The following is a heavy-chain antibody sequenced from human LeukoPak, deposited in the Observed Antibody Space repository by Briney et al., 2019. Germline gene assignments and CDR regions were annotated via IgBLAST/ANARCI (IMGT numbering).Heavy chain of an antibody. CDR2: ITSDGGST. V-gene: IGHV3-64D*09. CDR3: VKTYGYCRATGFYVFDL. D-gene: IGHD2-15*01. CDR1: GFTFSRYA. J-gene: IGHJ4*02. Sequence: GGSLRLSCSATGFTFSRYAMHGLRQAPGKGLEYVSGITSDGGSTYYADSVRGRFTISRDNSKNTLYLQMSSLRTEDTAVYSCVKTYGYCRATGFYVFDLWAERTLVTVSS.